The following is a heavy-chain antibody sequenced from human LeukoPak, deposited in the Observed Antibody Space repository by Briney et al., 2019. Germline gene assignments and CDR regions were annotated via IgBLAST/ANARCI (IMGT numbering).Heavy chain of an antibody. CDR3: ARDSGLLPTDH. Sequence: ASVKVSCKASGYTFTVYYMHWVRQAPGQGLEWMGWINPNSGDTNYAQKFQGRGTMTRDTSISTAYMELTKLTSDDTAVYYCARDSGLLPTDHWGQGALVTVSS. CDR2: INPNSGDT. V-gene: IGHV1-2*02. D-gene: IGHD2-15*01. J-gene: IGHJ4*02. CDR1: GYTFTVYY.